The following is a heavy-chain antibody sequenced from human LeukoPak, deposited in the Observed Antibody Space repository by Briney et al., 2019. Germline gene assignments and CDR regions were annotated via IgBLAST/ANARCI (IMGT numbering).Heavy chain of an antibody. CDR3: ARARYSSAPFDY. CDR1: RGSISIYY. Sequence: PSETLSVTPVVSRGSISIYYWSWIRHPPGRGLEWVGYIYYSGSTNYNPSLKSRVTISVVTSKNQFSLKLSSVTAADTAVYYCARARYSSAPFDYWGQGTLITVSS. J-gene: IGHJ4*02. D-gene: IGHD6-25*01. V-gene: IGHV4-59*01. CDR2: IYYSGST.